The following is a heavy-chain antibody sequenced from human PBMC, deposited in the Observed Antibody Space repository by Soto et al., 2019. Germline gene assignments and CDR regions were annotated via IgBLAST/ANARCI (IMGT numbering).Heavy chain of an antibody. CDR3: ERVLRFVAADSIGKILAAGMDV. CDR2: IKQDGSEK. D-gene: IGHD6-13*01. CDR1: GFTFSSYW. V-gene: IGHV3-7*01. Sequence: GGSLRLSCAASGFTFSSYWMSWVRQAPGKGLEWVANIKQDGSEKYYVDSVKGRFTISRDNAKNSLYLQMNSLRAEDTAVYYCERVLRFVAADSIGKILAAGMDVWGQGTRVTVSS. J-gene: IGHJ6*02.